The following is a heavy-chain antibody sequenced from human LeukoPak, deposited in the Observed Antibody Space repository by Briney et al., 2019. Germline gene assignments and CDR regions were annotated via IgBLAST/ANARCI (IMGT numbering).Heavy chain of an antibody. Sequence: SQTLSLTCTVSGGSISSGDYYWSWIRQPPGKGLEWIGYIYYSGSTYYNPSLKSRVTISVDTSKNQFSLKLSSVTAADTAVYYCARGKVLLWFGELPKTGNYFDYWGQGTLVTVSS. D-gene: IGHD3-10*01. J-gene: IGHJ4*02. CDR3: ARGKVLLWFGELPKTGNYFDY. V-gene: IGHV4-30-4*08. CDR1: GGSISSGDYY. CDR2: IYYSGST.